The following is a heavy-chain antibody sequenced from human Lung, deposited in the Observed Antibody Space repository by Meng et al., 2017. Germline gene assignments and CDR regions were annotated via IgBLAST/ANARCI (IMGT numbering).Heavy chain of an antibody. CDR2: IYNSGST. J-gene: IGHJ2*01. CDR3: ARGQKGYFDL. Sequence: HVQLQESVPALVKPSQTLSLTCTVSGGSISSSNYYWSWIRQPPGKGLEWSWHIYNSGSTYYNPSLKSRITISVDTSKNQFSLKLSSVTAADTAVYYCARGQKGYFDLWGRGTLVTVSS. V-gene: IGHV4-30-4*01. CDR1: GGSISSSNYY.